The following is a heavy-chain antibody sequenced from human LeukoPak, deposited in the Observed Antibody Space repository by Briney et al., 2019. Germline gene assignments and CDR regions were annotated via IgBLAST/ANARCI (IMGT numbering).Heavy chain of an antibody. Sequence: QPGRSLRLSCAASGFTFSSYGMHWVRQAPGKGLEWVAVIWYDGSNKYYADSVKGRFTMSRDNSKNTLYLQMNSLRAEDTAIYYCARDRRWLQENYFDYWGQGTLVTVSS. D-gene: IGHD5-24*01. V-gene: IGHV3-33*01. CDR3: ARDRRWLQENYFDY. J-gene: IGHJ4*02. CDR2: IWYDGSNK. CDR1: GFTFSSYG.